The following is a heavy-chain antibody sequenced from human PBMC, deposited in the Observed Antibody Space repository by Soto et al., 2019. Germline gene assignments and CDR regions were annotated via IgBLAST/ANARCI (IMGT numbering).Heavy chain of an antibody. CDR3: ARQDADLTGYYYWFDP. Sequence: SETLSLTCTVSGGSISSYYWSWIRQPPGKGLEWIGYIYYSGSTNYNPSLKSRVTISVDTSKNQFSLKLSSVTAADTAVYYCARQDADLTGYYYWFDPWGQGTLVTVSS. J-gene: IGHJ5*02. CDR2: IYYSGST. D-gene: IGHD3-9*01. CDR1: GGSISSYY. V-gene: IGHV4-59*08.